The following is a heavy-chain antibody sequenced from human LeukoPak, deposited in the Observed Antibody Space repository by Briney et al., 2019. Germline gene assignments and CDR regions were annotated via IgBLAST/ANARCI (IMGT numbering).Heavy chain of an antibody. Sequence: ASVKVSCKASGYTFTSYGISWVRQAPGQGLEWMGWISAYNGNTNYAQKLQGRVTMTTDTSTSTAYMELRSLRSDDTAVYYCARDPVTRAHKTTSSGWFDPWGQGTLVTVSS. CDR2: ISAYNGNT. CDR3: ARDPVTRAHKTTSSGWFDP. V-gene: IGHV1-18*01. CDR1: GYTFTSYG. J-gene: IGHJ5*02. D-gene: IGHD4-17*01.